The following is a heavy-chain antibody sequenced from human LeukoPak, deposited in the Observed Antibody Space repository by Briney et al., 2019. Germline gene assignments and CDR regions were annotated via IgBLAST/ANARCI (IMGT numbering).Heavy chain of an antibody. D-gene: IGHD3-22*01. Sequence: GGSLRLSCAASGFTFSRYWMSWVRQAPGKGLEWVANIKQDGSEKYYVDSVKGRFTISRDNAKNSLYLQMNSLRAEDTAVYFCAGPQWDSSGSVYFQHWGRAPWSPSPQ. CDR2: IKQDGSEK. CDR3: AGPQWDSSGSVYFQH. V-gene: IGHV3-7*05. J-gene: IGHJ1*01. CDR1: GFTFSRYW.